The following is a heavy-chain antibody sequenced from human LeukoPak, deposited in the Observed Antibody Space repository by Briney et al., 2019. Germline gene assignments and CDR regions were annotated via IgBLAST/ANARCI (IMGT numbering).Heavy chain of an antibody. CDR3: AKDPYGTGYFDY. Sequence: GGSLRLSCAASGFTFSKSAMSWVRQAPGKGLEWVSSLSGSGADTYYADSVKGRFTISRDNAKNTAYLQMNSLRAEDTAVYYCAKDPYGTGYFDYWGQGTLVT. V-gene: IGHV3-23*01. D-gene: IGHD4-17*01. CDR2: LSGSGADT. J-gene: IGHJ4*02. CDR1: GFTFSKSA.